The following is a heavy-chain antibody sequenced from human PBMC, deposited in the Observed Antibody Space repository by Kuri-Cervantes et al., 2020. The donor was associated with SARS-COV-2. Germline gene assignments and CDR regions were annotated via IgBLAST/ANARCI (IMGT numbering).Heavy chain of an antibody. Sequence: SGPTLVKPTQTLTLTCTFSGFSLSTSGMRVSWIRQPPGKGLEWIGYIYHSENTNYNPSLMGRATISVDTSKNQFSLRLRSATAADTAIYFCARGGDYFASGRGFEYWGQGALVTVSS. CDR3: ARGGDYFASGRGFEY. V-gene: IGHV4-61*08. D-gene: IGHD3-10*01. J-gene: IGHJ4*02. CDR1: GFSLSTSGMR. CDR2: IYHSENT.